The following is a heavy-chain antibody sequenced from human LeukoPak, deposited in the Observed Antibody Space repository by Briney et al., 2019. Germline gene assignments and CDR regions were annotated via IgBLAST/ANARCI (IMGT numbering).Heavy chain of an antibody. Sequence: PGGSLRLSCAASGFAFSSQAMGWVRQAPGKGLEWVSVISDSGSLTYYADSVKGRLTISRDNSKNTLYLQMNTLRAEDTAVYYCAKDFSQVLVGATGHWGQGTLVTVSS. CDR3: AKDFSQVLVGATGH. CDR2: ISDSGSLT. CDR1: GFAFSSQA. V-gene: IGHV3-23*01. J-gene: IGHJ1*01. D-gene: IGHD1-26*01.